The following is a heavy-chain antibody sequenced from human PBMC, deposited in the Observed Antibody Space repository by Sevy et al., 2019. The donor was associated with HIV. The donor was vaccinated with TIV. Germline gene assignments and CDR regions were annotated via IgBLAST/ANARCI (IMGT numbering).Heavy chain of an antibody. V-gene: IGHV3-30*18. CDR1: GFTFSSYG. CDR2: ISYDGSNK. D-gene: IGHD3-22*01. Sequence: GSLRLSCAASGFTFSSYGMHWVRQAPGKGLEWVAVISYDGSNKYYADSVKGRFTISRDNSKNTLYLQMNSLRAEDTAVYYCAKDQDYDSSGSFDYWGQGTLVTVSS. J-gene: IGHJ4*02. CDR3: AKDQDYDSSGSFDY.